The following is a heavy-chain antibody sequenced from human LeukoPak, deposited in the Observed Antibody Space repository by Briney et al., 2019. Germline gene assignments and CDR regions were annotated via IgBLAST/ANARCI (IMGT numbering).Heavy chain of an antibody. Sequence: PGGSLRLSCAASGFTFSDYYMSWIRQAPGKGLEWVSYISSSGNTIYYADSVKGRFTISRDNAKNSLYLQMNSLRAEDTAVYYRARAELLWFGELSAPFDYWGQGTLVTVSS. V-gene: IGHV3-11*01. J-gene: IGHJ4*02. CDR1: GFTFSDYY. CDR2: ISSSGNTI. CDR3: ARAELLWFGELSAPFDY. D-gene: IGHD3-10*01.